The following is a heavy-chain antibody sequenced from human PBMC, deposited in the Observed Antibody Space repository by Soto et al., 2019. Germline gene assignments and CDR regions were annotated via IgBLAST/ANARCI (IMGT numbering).Heavy chain of an antibody. CDR3: ARFTSMAL. V-gene: IGHV3-33*08. CDR2: IWYDGSNK. CDR1: GFTFSSDS. J-gene: IGHJ4*02. Sequence: AGSLRLSCTASGFTFSSDSMNWVRQAPGKGLEWVAVIWYDGSNKYYADSVKGRFTISRDNSKNTLYLQMNSLRAEDTAVYYCARFTSMALWGQGTLVTVS. D-gene: IGHD3-10*01.